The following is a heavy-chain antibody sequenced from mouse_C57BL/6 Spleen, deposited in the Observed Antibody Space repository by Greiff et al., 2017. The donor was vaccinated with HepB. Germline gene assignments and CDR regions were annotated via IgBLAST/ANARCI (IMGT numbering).Heavy chain of an antibody. J-gene: IGHJ4*01. CDR1: GYTFTSYW. Sequence: VKLQQPGAELVMPGASVKLSCKASGYTFTSYWMHWVKQRPGQGLEWIGEIDPSDSYTNYNQKFKGKSTLTVDKSSSTAYMQLSSLTSEDSAVYYCARTPYYAMDYWGQGTSVTVSS. V-gene: IGHV1-69*01. CDR3: ARTPYYAMDY. CDR2: IDPSDSYT.